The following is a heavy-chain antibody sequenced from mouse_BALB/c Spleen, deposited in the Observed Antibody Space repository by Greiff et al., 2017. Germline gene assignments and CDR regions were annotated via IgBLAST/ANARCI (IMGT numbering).Heavy chain of an antibody. Sequence: EVHLVESGGGLVQPGGSRKLSCAASGFTFSDYGMAWVRQAPGKGPEWVAFISNLAYSIYYADTVTGRFTISRENAKNTLYLEMSSLRSEDTAMYYCARETVAYWGQGTLVTVSA. CDR3: ARETVAY. V-gene: IGHV5-15*02. J-gene: IGHJ3*01. CDR1: GFTFSDYG. CDR2: ISNLAYSI.